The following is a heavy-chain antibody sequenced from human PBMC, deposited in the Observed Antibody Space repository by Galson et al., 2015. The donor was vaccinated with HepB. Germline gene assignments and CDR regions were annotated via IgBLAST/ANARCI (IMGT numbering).Heavy chain of an antibody. CDR2: IVVGSGNT. V-gene: IGHV1-58*02. CDR1: GFTFTSSA. CDR3: AAILGYCSSTSCYSPGYNWFDP. J-gene: IGHJ5*02. Sequence: SVKVSCKASGFTFTSSAMQWVRQARGQRLEWIGWIVVGSGNTNYAQKFQERVTITRDMSTSTAYMELSSLRSEDTAVYYCAAILGYCSSTSCYSPGYNWFDPWGRGTLVTVSS. D-gene: IGHD2-2*01.